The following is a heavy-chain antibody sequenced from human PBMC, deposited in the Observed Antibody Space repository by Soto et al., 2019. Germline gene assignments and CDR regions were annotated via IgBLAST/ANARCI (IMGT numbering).Heavy chain of an antibody. CDR3: AKTTNHGPRGHFDS. Sequence: QVQLVQSGAEVKRPGASVKVSCKASGYSFTYYGISWVRQAPGQGLEWLGWISPYNSDTNVAPRLQDRVTMTTDTSSSTAYMELRSLKSNDTAVYFCAKTTNHGPRGHFDSWGQGTLVTVSS. V-gene: IGHV1-18*01. CDR1: GYSFTYYG. CDR2: ISPYNSDT. J-gene: IGHJ4*02.